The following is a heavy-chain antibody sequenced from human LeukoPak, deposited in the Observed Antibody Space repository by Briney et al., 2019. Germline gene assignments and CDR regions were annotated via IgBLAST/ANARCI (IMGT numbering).Heavy chain of an antibody. V-gene: IGHV3-20*04. D-gene: IGHD1-26*01. J-gene: IGHJ4*02. Sequence: GGSLRLSCSGSGXIVGEYGMSWVRQPPGKGLQWVSGISRSGATTGYADSVKGRFTISRDNAKNFVYLQMDRLRAEDTALYYCARIDPVGRTWGQGTLVIVSA. CDR2: ISRSGATT. CDR3: ARIDPVGRT. CDR1: GXIVGEYG.